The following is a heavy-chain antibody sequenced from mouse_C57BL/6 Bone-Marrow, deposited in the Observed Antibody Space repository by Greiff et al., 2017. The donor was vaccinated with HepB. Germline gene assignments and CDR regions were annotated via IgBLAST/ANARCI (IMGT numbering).Heavy chain of an antibody. J-gene: IGHJ3*01. CDR1: GFTFSSYA. V-gene: IGHV5-9-1*02. Sequence: EVQLVESGEGLVKPGGSLKLSCAASGFTFSSYAMSWVRQTPEKRLEWVAYISSGGDYIYYADTVKGRFTISRDNARNTLYLQMSSLKSEDTAMYYCTRDGGYDEKFAYWGQGTLVTVSA. CDR3: TRDGGYDEKFAY. CDR2: ISSGGDYI. D-gene: IGHD2-2*01.